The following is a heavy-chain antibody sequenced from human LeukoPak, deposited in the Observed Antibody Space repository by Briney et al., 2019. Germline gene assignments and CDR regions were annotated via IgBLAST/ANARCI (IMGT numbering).Heavy chain of an antibody. J-gene: IGHJ6*03. Sequence: GGSLRLSCAASGFTFSSYGMHWVRQAPGKGLEWVAVISYDGSNKYYADSVKGRFTISRDNSKNTLYLQMNSLRAEDTAVYYCAKGALRPSHYLPYYYYYMDVWGKGTTVTVSS. V-gene: IGHV3-30*19. CDR3: AKGALRPSHYLPYYYYYMDV. CDR2: ISYDGSNK. D-gene: IGHD3-3*01. CDR1: GFTFSSYG.